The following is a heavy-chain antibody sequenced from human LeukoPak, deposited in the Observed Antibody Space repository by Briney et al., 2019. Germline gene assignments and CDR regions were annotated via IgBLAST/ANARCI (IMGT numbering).Heavy chain of an antibody. D-gene: IGHD2-2*01. J-gene: IGHJ4*02. CDR3: AKDPVYCSSTSCYFGGLNYFDY. Sequence: GGSLRLSCAASGYTFSSYAMSRVRQAPGKGLEWVSAISGSGGSTYYADSVKGRFTISRDNSKNTLYLQMNSLRAEDTAVYYCAKDPVYCSSTSCYFGGLNYFDYWGQGTLVTVSS. CDR2: ISGSGGST. CDR1: GYTFSSYA. V-gene: IGHV3-23*01.